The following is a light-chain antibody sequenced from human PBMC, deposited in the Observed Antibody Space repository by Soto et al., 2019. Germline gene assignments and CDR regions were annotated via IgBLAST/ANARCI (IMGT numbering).Light chain of an antibody. CDR2: DDG. J-gene: IGLJ2*01. CDR1: NIAIKS. CDR3: QVWDSSSDHRVV. Sequence: SYKLTQATSVSVAPGQTARITCGGNNIAIKSVHWYQQKPGQAPVLVVYDDGDRPSGIPERFSGSNSGNTATLTITRVEAGDEADYHCQVWDSSSDHRVVFGGGTKVTVL. V-gene: IGLV3-21*02.